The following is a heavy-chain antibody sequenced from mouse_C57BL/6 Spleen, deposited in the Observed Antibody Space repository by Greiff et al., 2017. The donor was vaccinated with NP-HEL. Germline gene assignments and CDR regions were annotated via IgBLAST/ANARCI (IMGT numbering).Heavy chain of an antibody. V-gene: IGHV1-15*01. Sequence: VQLQESGAELVRPGASVTLSCKASGYTFTDYEMHWVKQTPVHGLEWIGAIDPETGGTAYNQKFKGKAILTADKSSSTAYMELRSLTSEDSAVYYCTNDGSPLCWYFDVWGTGTTVTVSS. CDR3: TNDGSPLCWYFDV. CDR1: GYTFTDYE. D-gene: IGHD1-1*01. CDR2: IDPETGGT. J-gene: IGHJ1*03.